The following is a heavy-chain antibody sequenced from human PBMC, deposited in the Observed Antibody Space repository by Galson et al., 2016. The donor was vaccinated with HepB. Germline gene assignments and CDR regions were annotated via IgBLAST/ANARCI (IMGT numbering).Heavy chain of an antibody. CDR2: AWYDGSNI. J-gene: IGHJ4*02. Sequence: SLRLSCAASGFTFSSYGMHWVRQAPGKGLEWVAFAWYDGSNIIYGDSAKGRFTISRDNSKNTLYLQMNSLRVEDTAVYYCTRGIAVAPNGPDYWGQGTLVTVSS. CDR3: TRGIAVAPNGPDY. V-gene: IGHV3-33*01. D-gene: IGHD6-19*01. CDR1: GFTFSSYG.